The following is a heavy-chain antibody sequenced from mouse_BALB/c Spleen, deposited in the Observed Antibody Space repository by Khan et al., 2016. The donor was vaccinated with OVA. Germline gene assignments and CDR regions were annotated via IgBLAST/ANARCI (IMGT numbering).Heavy chain of an antibody. CDR1: GYSFTGYY. J-gene: IGHJ4*01. CDR3: AISHLVWFYAMDY. V-gene: IGHV1S34*01. Sequence: LVKTGASVKISCKTSGYSFTGYYMHWVKQSHGKSLEWIGYISCYNGATTYNQKFKGKATFTVDNSSSTAYMQLNSLTSEDSPAFYFAISHLVWFYAMDYWGQGTTVTVSS. D-gene: IGHD2-10*02. CDR2: ISCYNGAT.